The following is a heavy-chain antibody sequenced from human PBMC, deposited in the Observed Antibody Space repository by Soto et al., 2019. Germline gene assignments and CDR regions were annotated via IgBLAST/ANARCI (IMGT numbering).Heavy chain of an antibody. CDR2: IIPIFGTA. Sequence: ASVKVSCKASGGTFSSYAISWVRQAPGQGLEWMGGIIPIFGTANYAQKFQGRVTITADESTSTAYMELSSLRSEDTAVYYCAIVWIVVVTTGAFDIWCQGTMVSVSS. D-gene: IGHD3-22*01. CDR3: AIVWIVVVTTGAFDI. CDR1: GGTFSSYA. J-gene: IGHJ3*02. V-gene: IGHV1-69*13.